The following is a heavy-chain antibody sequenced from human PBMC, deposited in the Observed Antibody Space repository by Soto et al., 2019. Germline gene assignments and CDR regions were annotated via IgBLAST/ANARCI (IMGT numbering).Heavy chain of an antibody. CDR1: GFTFRNYD. Sequence: EVQLVASGGGLVQPGGSLRLSCEASGFTFRNYDMHWVRQATGKGLEWVSGISAAGDPDYADSVEGRFTISRENAQNSFFLQMNSLRVGDTAVYYCARTDRDFYGLDVWGQGTTVIVSS. CDR2: ISAAGDP. J-gene: IGHJ6*02. V-gene: IGHV3-13*05. CDR3: ARTDRDFYGLDV.